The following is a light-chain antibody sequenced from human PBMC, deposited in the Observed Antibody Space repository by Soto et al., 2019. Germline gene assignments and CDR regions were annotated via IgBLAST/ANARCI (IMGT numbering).Light chain of an antibody. CDR3: QRRHSWPA. V-gene: IGKV3-11*01. CDR1: ESIGTF. Sequence: EFVLTQSPVTLSLSPGETATLSCRASESIGTFLAWYQQKPGQAPRLLIYDASTRATGIPARFSGSGSGTDFTLTSNDLEPEDSAVYYCQRRHSWPAFGGGTKV. CDR2: DAS. J-gene: IGKJ4*01.